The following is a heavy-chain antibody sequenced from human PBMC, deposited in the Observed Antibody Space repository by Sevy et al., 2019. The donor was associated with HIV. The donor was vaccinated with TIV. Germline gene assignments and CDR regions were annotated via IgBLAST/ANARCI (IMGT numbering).Heavy chain of an antibody. J-gene: IGHJ4*02. CDR2: MKEDGSER. CDR3: VREGVGGYSYSLDW. V-gene: IGHV3-7*01. D-gene: IGHD5-18*01. Sequence: GGSLRLSCAASGFTFSSYWMSWVRQAPGKGLEWVASMKEDGSERNYVDSVKGRFTIPRDNAKKSLYLQMNSLRAVDTAVYYCVREGVGGYSYSLDWWGQGTLVTVSS. CDR1: GFTFSSYW.